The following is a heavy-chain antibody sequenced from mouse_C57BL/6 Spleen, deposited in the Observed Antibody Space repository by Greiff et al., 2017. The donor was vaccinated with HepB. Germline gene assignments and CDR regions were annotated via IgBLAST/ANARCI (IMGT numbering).Heavy chain of an antibody. Sequence: QVQLKESGAELVKPGASVKISCKASGYAFSSYWMNWVKQRPGKGLEWIGQIYPGDGDTNYNGKFKGKATLTADKSSSTAYMQLSSLTSEDSAVYFCARLLRPYFDVWGTGTTVTVSS. CDR3: ARLLRPYFDV. J-gene: IGHJ1*03. CDR1: GYAFSSYW. CDR2: IYPGDGDT. V-gene: IGHV1-80*01. D-gene: IGHD2-3*01.